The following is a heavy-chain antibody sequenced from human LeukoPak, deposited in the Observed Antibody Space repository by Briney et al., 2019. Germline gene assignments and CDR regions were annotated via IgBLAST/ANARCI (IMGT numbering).Heavy chain of an antibody. CDR1: GGSISSGGYS. J-gene: IGHJ4*02. D-gene: IGHD4-11*01. Sequence: SETLSLTCAVSGGSISSGGYSWSWIRQPPGKGLEWIVYIYHSGSTYYNPSLKSRVTISVDRSKNQFSLKLSSVTAADTVVYYCARARDDYSNYDPYYFDYWGQGTLVTVPS. CDR3: ARARDDYSNYDPYYFDY. V-gene: IGHV4-30-2*01. CDR2: IYHSGST.